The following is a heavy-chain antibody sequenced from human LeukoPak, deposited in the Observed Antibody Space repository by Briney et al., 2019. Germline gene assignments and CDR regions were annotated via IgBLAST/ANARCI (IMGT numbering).Heavy chain of an antibody. D-gene: IGHD3-22*01. CDR1: GYTFTGYY. CDR2: IDPNSGGT. V-gene: IGHV1-2*02. Sequence: GASVKVSCKTSGYTFTGYYIHWVRQAPGQGLEWMGWIDPNSGGTNYAQKFQGRVTMTRDTSISTAYMELRSLRSDDTAVYYCARGHYYDSSGYGFDYWGQGTLVTVSS. CDR3: ARGHYYDSSGYGFDY. J-gene: IGHJ4*02.